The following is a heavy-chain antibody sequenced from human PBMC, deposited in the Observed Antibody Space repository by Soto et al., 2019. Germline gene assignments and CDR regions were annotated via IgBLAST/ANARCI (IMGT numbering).Heavy chain of an antibody. CDR1: GFTFSSYS. Sequence: LRLSCAASGFTFSSYSMNWVRQAPGKGLEWVSSISSSSSYIYYADSVKGRFTISRDNAKNSLYLQMNSLRAEDTAVYYCAVYYYDSSGYYPTPGYWGQGTLVTVSS. D-gene: IGHD3-22*01. CDR2: ISSSSSYI. CDR3: AVYYYDSSGYYPTPGY. V-gene: IGHV3-21*01. J-gene: IGHJ4*02.